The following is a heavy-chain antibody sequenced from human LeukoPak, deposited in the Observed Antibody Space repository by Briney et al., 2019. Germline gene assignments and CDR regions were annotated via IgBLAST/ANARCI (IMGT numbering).Heavy chain of an antibody. CDR3: ASHNSGYFNY. J-gene: IGHJ4*02. Sequence: PGGSLRLSCAASGFTFSSYWMTWVRQAPGPGLEWVANIKQDGSEKNYVDSVKGRFTISRDNAKNSLYVQMNSLRAEDTAVYYCASHNSGYFNYWGQGTLVTVSS. D-gene: IGHD6-19*01. CDR1: GFTFSSYW. V-gene: IGHV3-7*05. CDR2: IKQDGSEK.